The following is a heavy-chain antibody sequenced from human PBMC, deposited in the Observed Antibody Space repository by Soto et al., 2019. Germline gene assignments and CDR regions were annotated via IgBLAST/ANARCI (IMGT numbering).Heavy chain of an antibody. Sequence: QVQLVESGGGVVQPGRSLRLSCAASGFTFSSCAMHWVRQAPGKGLEGVALISYDGSNKYYADSVKGRFTISRDNSKNTLYLQMNSLSAEDTAVYYCARDKRDLRFLEWSYYFDYWGQGTLVTVSS. V-gene: IGHV3-30-3*01. CDR3: ARDKRDLRFLEWSYYFDY. CDR2: ISYDGSNK. CDR1: GFTFSSCA. D-gene: IGHD3-3*01. J-gene: IGHJ4*02.